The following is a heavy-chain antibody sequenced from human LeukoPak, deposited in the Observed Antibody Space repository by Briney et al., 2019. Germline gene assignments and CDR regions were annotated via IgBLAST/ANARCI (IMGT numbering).Heavy chain of an antibody. J-gene: IGHJ6*03. V-gene: IGHV1-18*01. CDR3: ARGGYDILTGYFYYYMDV. Sequence: ASVKVSCKASGYTFTSSSISWVRQAPGQGLEWMGWISANNGNTNYAKKFQDRVTMTRDTSISTAYMELSRLRSDDTAVYYCARGGYDILTGYFYYYMDVWGKGTTVTISS. D-gene: IGHD3-9*01. CDR2: ISANNGNT. CDR1: GYTFTSSS.